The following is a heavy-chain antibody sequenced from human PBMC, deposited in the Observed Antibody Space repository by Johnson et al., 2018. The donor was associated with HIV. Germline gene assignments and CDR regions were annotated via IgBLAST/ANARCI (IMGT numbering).Heavy chain of an antibody. CDR3: VSREWELHAFDI. Sequence: VESGGGVVQPGRSLRLSCAASGFTFSTYGMHWVRQTPGKGLEWVALISTDGNNKYYADSVKGRFTISRDNSKNSLYLQMNSLRAEDTAVYYCVSREWELHAFDIWGQGTMVTVSS. D-gene: IGHD1-26*01. J-gene: IGHJ3*02. CDR1: GFTFSTYG. V-gene: IGHV3-30*03. CDR2: ISTDGNNK.